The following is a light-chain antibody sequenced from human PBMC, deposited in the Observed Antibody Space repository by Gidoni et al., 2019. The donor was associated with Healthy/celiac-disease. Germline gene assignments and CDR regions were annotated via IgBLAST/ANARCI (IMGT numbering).Light chain of an antibody. CDR1: QSVSSN. CDR2: GAS. Sequence: EIVMTHSPATLSLSPGERATLSCRASQSVSSNLAWYQQKPGQAPRLLIYGASTRATGIPARFSGSGSGTEFTLTISSLQSEDFAVYYCQQYNNWPYTFGQGTKLEIK. J-gene: IGKJ2*01. CDR3: QQYNNWPYT. V-gene: IGKV3-15*01.